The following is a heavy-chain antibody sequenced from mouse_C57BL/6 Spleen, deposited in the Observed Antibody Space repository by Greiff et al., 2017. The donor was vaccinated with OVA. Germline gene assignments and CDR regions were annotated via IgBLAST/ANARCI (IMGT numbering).Heavy chain of an antibody. CDR1: GYAFSSSW. Sequence: QVQLKQSGPELVKPGASVKISCKASGYAFSSSWMNWVKQRPGKGLEWIGRIYPGDGDTNYNGKFKGKATLTADKSSSTAYMQLSSLTSEDSAVYFCAREPYDGDPWFAYWGQGTMVTVSA. D-gene: IGHD2-13*01. J-gene: IGHJ3*01. CDR3: AREPYDGDPWFAY. CDR2: IYPGDGDT. V-gene: IGHV1-82*01.